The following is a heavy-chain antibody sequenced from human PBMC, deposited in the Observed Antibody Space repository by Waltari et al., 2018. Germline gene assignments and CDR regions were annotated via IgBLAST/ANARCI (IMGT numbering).Heavy chain of an antibody. Sequence: GLEWIGSVYNRGSTYFDPSLKSRVTILVDTSRNQLSLKVKSVTAADTAVYYCARHLRGYSYGIFDSWGQGILVTVSS. V-gene: IGHV4-39*01. CDR2: VYNRGST. J-gene: IGHJ4*02. CDR3: ARHLRGYSYGIFDS. D-gene: IGHD5-18*01.